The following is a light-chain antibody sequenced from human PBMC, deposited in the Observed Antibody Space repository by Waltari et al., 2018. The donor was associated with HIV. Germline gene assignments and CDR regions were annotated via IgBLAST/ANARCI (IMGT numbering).Light chain of an antibody. CDR2: DDS. V-gene: IGLV3-21*02. CDR1: NIGSKG. Sequence: SYVLTQPPSVSVAPGQTASITCGGKNIGSKGVHWYQQKQGQAPVLVVYDDSGRPSRIPERFSGSNSGNTATLTISTVEAGDEADYYCQVCDTSNDHPYVFGTGTKVTVL. CDR3: QVCDTSNDHPYV. J-gene: IGLJ1*01.